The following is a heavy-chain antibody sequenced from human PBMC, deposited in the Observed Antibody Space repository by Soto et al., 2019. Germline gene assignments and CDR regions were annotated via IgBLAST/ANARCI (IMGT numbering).Heavy chain of an antibody. CDR3: ARHTTFGSGAYFDY. J-gene: IGHJ4*02. D-gene: IGHD3-10*01. CDR1: GGSISSSGYY. Sequence: QLQVQETGPGLVRPSETLSLTCTVFGGSISSSGYYWGWIRQAPGKGLEWIGSIYYTGSTYYNPSLKSRVTISEDTSKSQFFLNLSSATAADTAQYYCARHTTFGSGAYFDYWGQGTLVTVSS. CDR2: IYYTGST. V-gene: IGHV4-39*01.